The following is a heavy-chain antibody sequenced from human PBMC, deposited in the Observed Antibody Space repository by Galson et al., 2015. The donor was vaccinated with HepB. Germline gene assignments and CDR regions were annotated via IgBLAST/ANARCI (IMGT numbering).Heavy chain of an antibody. J-gene: IGHJ4*02. D-gene: IGHD5-18*01. CDR1: GYSFTSYW. CDR2: IAPSDSYT. V-gene: IGHV5-10-1*01. Sequence: QSGAEVKKPGESLRISCKGSGYSFTSYWINWVRQMPGKGLELMGRIAPSDSYTKYSPSFQGHVTISADKSINTAYLQWSSLKASDTAMYYWARSPKYNYGQTLGYWGQGTLVTVSS. CDR3: ARSPKYNYGQTLGY.